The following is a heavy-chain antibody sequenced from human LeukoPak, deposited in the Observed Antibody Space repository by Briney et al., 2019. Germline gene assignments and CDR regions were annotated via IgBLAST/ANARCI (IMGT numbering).Heavy chain of an antibody. CDR1: GASFNSDDQY. J-gene: IGHJ4*02. CDR2: IHPSGML. V-gene: IGHV4-31*03. Sequence: TQTLSLTCTVSGASFNSDDQYWNWIRQSPGKGLEWIGSIHPSGMLYNNPSLESRVTMSRDTSKNQFSLNLNSVTAADTAVYFCSRGLGSRKLGYWGQGILVTVSS. CDR3: SRGLGSRKLGY. D-gene: IGHD2-2*01.